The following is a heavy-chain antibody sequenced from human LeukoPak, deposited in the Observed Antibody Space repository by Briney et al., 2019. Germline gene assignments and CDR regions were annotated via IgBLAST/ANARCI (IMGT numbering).Heavy chain of an antibody. J-gene: IGHJ6*03. V-gene: IGHV1-46*01. CDR2: INPSGGST. CDR3: ARESIVVVPAASQGDYYYYYMDV. Sequence: ASVKVSCKASGYTFTSYYMHWVRQAPGQGLEWMGIINPSGGSTSYAQKFQGRVTMTRDTSTSTVYMELSSLRSDDTAVYYCARESIVVVPAASQGDYYYYYMDVWGKGTTVTVSS. CDR1: GYTFTSYY. D-gene: IGHD2-2*01.